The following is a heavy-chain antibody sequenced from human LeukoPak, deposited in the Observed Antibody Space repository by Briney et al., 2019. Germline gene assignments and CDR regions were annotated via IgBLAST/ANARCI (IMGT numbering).Heavy chain of an antibody. J-gene: IGHJ4*02. Sequence: GGSLRLSCAASGFTFSNAWMNWVRQAPGKGLEWVGRIKRRIDSATTDYAAPVKGRFTTSRDDSKETLYLQMNSLRTEDTAVYYCAKIGGAGESDFWGQGTLVTVSS. CDR2: IKRRIDSATT. CDR3: AKIGGAGESDF. V-gene: IGHV3-15*01. CDR1: GFTFSNAW. D-gene: IGHD2-21*01.